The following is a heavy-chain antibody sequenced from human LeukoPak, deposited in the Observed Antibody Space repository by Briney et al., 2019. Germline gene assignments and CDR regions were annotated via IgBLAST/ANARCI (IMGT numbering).Heavy chain of an antibody. CDR3: ARDRGVLEWLALDYYFGMDV. CDR2: INPKSGDI. J-gene: IGHJ6*02. V-gene: IGHV1-2*02. CDR1: GYTFSDYY. D-gene: IGHD3-3*01. Sequence: ASVKVSCKASGYTFSDYYIHWVRQAPGQGLEWMGWINPKSGDINYAPKFQDRVTMTRDSSISTAYMELRRLRSDDTAVYYCARDRGVLEWLALDYYFGMDVWGQGTTVTVSS.